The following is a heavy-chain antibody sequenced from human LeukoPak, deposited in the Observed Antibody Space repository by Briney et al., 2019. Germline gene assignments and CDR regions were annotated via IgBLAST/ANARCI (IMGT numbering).Heavy chain of an antibody. CDR3: AKDLDGF. CDR1: GFTFSTYA. CDR2: ISGSSRHI. V-gene: IGHV3-23*01. J-gene: IGHJ4*02. D-gene: IGHD6-25*01. Sequence: GGSLRLSCAASGFTFSTYAMSWVRQAPGKGLEWVSFISGSSRHIYYADSVKGRFTISRDNSKNTLYLQMTSLRAEETAVYYCAKDLDGFWGQGTLVTVSS.